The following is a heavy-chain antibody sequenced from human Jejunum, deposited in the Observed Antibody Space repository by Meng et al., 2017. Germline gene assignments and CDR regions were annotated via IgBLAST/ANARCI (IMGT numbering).Heavy chain of an antibody. V-gene: IGHV3-7*01. Sequence: GGSLRLSCAASGFTFSNSWMAWLRQAPGKGLELVANMNQDGSVKNYVDSVKGRFAISRDNAKNSLYQQLNSLRAEDTALYYCARDPAYGAYDIWGQGPMVTVSS. D-gene: IGHD2-21*01. CDR3: ARDPAYGAYDI. CDR2: MNQDGSVK. J-gene: IGHJ3*02. CDR1: GFTFSNSW.